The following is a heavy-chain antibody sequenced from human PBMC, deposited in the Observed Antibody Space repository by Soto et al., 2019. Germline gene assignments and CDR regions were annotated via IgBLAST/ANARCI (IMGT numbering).Heavy chain of an antibody. CDR3: VRDPLYCSGGTCYSGRAFDV. CDR2: ISNSGTTI. J-gene: IGHJ3*01. D-gene: IGHD2-15*01. Sequence: GGSLRLSCAASGFTFSRHDMNWVRQAPGKGLEWVSHISNSGTTIYYTDSVKGRFTISRDNAKNSMYLQMNSLRAEDTAVYYCVRDPLYCSGGTCYSGRAFDVWGQGTMVTVSS. V-gene: IGHV3-48*03. CDR1: GFTFSRHD.